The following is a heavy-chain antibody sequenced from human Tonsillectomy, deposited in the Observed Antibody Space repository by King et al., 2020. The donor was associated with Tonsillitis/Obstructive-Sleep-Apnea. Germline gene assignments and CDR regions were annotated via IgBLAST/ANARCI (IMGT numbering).Heavy chain of an antibody. CDR2: IRSKAYGGTT. V-gene: IGHV3-49*04. J-gene: IGHJ4*02. D-gene: IGHD3-16*01. Sequence: EVQLVESGGGLAQPGRSLRLSCTASGFTFCDYAMNWVRQAPGKGLEWLGFIRSKAYGGTTEYAASVKGRFTISRDDSKSIAYLQMNSLQIDDTAVYYCTRGGGRGFDFWGQGTLVTVSS. CDR3: TRGGGRGFDF. CDR1: GFTFCDYA.